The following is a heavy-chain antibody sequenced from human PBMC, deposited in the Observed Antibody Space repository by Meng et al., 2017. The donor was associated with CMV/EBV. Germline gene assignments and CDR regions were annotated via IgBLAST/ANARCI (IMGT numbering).Heavy chain of an antibody. CDR3: ARIGAEYYDFWSGYYTDYYYGMDV. V-gene: IGHV4-34*01. CDR1: GGSFSGSY. J-gene: IGHJ6*02. CDR2: INHSGST. Sequence: SQTLSLTCAVYGGSFSGSYWSLIRQPPGKGLEWIGEINHSGSTNYNPSLKSRVTISVDTSKNQFSLKLSSVTAADTAVYYCARIGAEYYDFWSGYYTDYYYGMDVWGQGTTVTV. D-gene: IGHD3-3*01.